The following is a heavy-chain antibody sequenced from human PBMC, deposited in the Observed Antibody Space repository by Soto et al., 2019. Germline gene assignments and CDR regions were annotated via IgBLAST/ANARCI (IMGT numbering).Heavy chain of an antibody. D-gene: IGHD5-12*01. CDR3: AKGSIEYSDAVDN. Sequence: EVQLLESGGGLVQPGGSLRLSCAASGFSFSSYAMVWVRQAPGKGLEWVSVISARGGSSYFADSVKGRFTISRDNSKNVWSLEMNSLRAEDTAIYFCAKGSIEYSDAVDNWGQGTLVLVSS. CDR1: GFSFSSYA. CDR2: ISARGGSS. J-gene: IGHJ4*02. V-gene: IGHV3-23*01.